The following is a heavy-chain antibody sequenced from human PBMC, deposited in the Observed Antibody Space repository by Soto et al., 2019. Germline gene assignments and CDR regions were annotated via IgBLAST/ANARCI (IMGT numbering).Heavy chain of an antibody. CDR3: ARPGGGDYLFDS. V-gene: IGHV4-39*01. J-gene: IGHJ4*02. CDR2: IYYSGST. CDR1: GGSISSSSYY. Sequence: PSETLSLTCTVSGGSISSSSYYWGWIRQPPGKGLEWIGSIYYSGSTYYNPSLKSRVTISVDTSKNQFSLKLSSVTAADTAVYYCARPGGGDYLFDSWGQGILVTVSS. D-gene: IGHD4-17*01.